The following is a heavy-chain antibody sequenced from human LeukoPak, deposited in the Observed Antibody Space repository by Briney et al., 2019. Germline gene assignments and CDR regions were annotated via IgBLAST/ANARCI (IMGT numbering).Heavy chain of an antibody. CDR1: GFTFSSYA. J-gene: IGHJ4*02. D-gene: IGHD3-22*01. V-gene: IGHV3-23*01. CDR3: ARVRDIGYDSSTSD. CDR2: ISGSGGST. Sequence: GGSLRLSCAASGFTFSSYAMSWVRQAPGKGLEWVSAISGSGGSTAYADSVKGRFTVSRDNAKNSLYLQMNSLRAEDTAFYYCARVRDIGYDSSTSDWGQGTLVTVSS.